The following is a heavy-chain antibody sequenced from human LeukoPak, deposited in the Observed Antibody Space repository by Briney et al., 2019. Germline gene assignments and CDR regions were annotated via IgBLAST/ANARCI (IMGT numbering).Heavy chain of an antibody. CDR2: IYYSGRT. CDR3: ARQVGWGSQEGGGHYYMDV. CDR1: GGSISSSSHY. Sequence: SSETLSLTCTVSGGSISSSSHYWGWIRQSPGKGLEWIGNIYYSGRTYYKSSLKSRVTISVDTSKSQFSLKLSSVTAADTAVYYCARQVGWGSQEGGGHYYMDVWGKGTTVTVSS. D-gene: IGHD1-26*01. V-gene: IGHV4-39*01. J-gene: IGHJ6*03.